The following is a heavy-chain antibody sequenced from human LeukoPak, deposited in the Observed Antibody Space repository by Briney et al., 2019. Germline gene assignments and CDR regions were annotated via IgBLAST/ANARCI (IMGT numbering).Heavy chain of an antibody. D-gene: IGHD6-6*01. CDR1: GFTFDDYA. CDR3: ARDKGTSYLSSFDY. J-gene: IGHJ4*02. CDR2: INSDGSST. Sequence: PGGSLRLSCAASGFTFDDYAMHWVRQAPGKGLVWVSRINSDGSSTSYADSVKGRFTISRDNSKNTLYLQMNSLRAADTAVYYCARDKGTSYLSSFDYWGQGTLVTVSS. V-gene: IGHV3-74*01.